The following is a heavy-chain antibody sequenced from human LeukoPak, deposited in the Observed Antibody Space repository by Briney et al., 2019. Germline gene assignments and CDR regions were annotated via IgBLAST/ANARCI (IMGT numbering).Heavy chain of an antibody. Sequence: GRSLRLSCAASGFTFSSYAMHWVRQAPGKGLEWVAVISYDGSNKYYADSVKGRFTISRDNSKNTLYLQMNSLRAEDTAVYYCARRGYSGYGGWGGPYYYYYMDVWGKGTTVTVSS. CDR1: GFTFSSYA. CDR2: ISYDGSNK. V-gene: IGHV3-30-3*01. J-gene: IGHJ6*03. D-gene: IGHD5-12*01. CDR3: ARRGYSGYGGWGGPYYYYYMDV.